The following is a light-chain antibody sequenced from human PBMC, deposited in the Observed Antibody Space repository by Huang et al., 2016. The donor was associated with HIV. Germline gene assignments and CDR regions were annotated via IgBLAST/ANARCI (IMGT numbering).Light chain of an antibody. CDR3: MQGTHWPPWT. CDR2: KVS. V-gene: IGKV2-30*02. Sequence: DVVMTQSPLSLPVTLGQPASISCRSTQSLVHTDGNTYWNWFRQRPGQSPRRLIYKVSNRDSGVPDRFSGSGAGTDFTLHISRVEAEDVGIYYCMQGTHWPPWTFGQGTKVEIK. CDR1: QSLVHTDGNTY. J-gene: IGKJ1*01.